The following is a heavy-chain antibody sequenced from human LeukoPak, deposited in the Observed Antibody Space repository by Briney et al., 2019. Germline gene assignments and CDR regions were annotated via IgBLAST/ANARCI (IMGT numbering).Heavy chain of an antibody. CDR3: ARIGLYYSSRYYFDF. V-gene: IGHV3-66*01. CDR2: IYSGGSA. D-gene: IGHD3-10*01. J-gene: IGHJ4*02. CDR1: GFTVSSNY. Sequence: GGSLRLSCAASGFTVSSNYMSWVRQAPGKGLEWVSVIYSGGSAYYADSVKGRFTISRDNSKNTLYLQMNSLRAEDTAVYYCARIGLYYSSRYYFDFWGQGTLVTVSS.